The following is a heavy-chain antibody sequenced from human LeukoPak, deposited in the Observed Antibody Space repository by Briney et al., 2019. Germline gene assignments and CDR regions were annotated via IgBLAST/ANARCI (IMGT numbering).Heavy chain of an antibody. CDR1: GFTFNTYS. CDR2: ISSSSSTI. CDR3: AGGASEYSSSGDFAC. V-gene: IGHV3-48*01. J-gene: IGHJ4*02. D-gene: IGHD6-6*01. Sequence: PGGSLRLSCAASGFTFNTYSMNWVRQAPGKGLEWVSYISSSSSTIYYADSVKGRFTISRDNAKYSLYLQMNSLSADDTAVYYCAGGASEYSSSGDFACWGQGTLVTVSS.